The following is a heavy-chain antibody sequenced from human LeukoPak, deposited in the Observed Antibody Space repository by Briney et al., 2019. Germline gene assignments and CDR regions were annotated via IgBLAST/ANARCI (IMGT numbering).Heavy chain of an antibody. Sequence: PGGSLRLSCAASGFTFSNAWMSWVRQAPGKGLEWVGRIKSKTDGGITDYAAPVKGRFTISRDDSKNTLYLQMNSLKTEDTAVYYCATALEGITMVRGVDYWGQGTLVTVSS. V-gene: IGHV3-15*01. CDR2: IKSKTDGGIT. CDR3: ATALEGITMVRGVDY. D-gene: IGHD3-10*01. CDR1: GFTFSNAW. J-gene: IGHJ4*02.